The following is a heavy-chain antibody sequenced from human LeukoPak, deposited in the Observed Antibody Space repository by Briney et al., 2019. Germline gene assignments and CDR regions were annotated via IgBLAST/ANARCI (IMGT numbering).Heavy chain of an antibody. CDR1: GYTFTSYG. CDR2: ISAYNGNT. V-gene: IGHV1-18*01. CDR3: ARSPATDYYYYYMDV. Sequence: GASVKVSCKASGYTFTSYGISWVRQAPGHGLEWMGWISAYNGNTNYAQKLQGRVTMTTDTSTSTAYMELRSLRSDDTAVYYCARSPATDYYYYYMDVWGKGTTVTVSS. J-gene: IGHJ6*03. D-gene: IGHD2-15*01.